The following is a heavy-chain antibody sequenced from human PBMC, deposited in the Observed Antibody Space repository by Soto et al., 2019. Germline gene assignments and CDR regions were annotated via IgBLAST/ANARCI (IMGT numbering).Heavy chain of an antibody. CDR2: INHSGST. Sequence: QVQLQQWGAGLLKPSETLSLTCAVYGGSFSGYYWSWIRQPPGKGLELIGEINHSGSTNYIPSLKSRVTISVDTSKHQFSLTLSSVTAADTAVYYCARGGPTHSMSYYFDYWGQGTLVTVSS. D-gene: IGHD3-10*01. CDR1: GGSFSGYY. V-gene: IGHV4-34*01. J-gene: IGHJ4*02. CDR3: ARGGPTHSMSYYFDY.